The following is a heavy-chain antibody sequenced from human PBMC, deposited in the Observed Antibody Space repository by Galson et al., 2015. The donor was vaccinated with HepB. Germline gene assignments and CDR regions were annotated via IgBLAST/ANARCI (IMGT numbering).Heavy chain of an antibody. CDR2: ISANGGSR. J-gene: IGHJ5*02. V-gene: IGHV3-23*01. Sequence: SLRLSCAASGFTFGSTAMPWVRQAPGKGLEWVSGISANGGSRFYAESVKGRFTISRDNSKNTLSVQMNSLRAEDTAVYYCAKGYGLFDLWGQGTPVTVAS. CDR3: AKGYGLFDL. CDR1: GFTFGSTA. D-gene: IGHD4-17*01.